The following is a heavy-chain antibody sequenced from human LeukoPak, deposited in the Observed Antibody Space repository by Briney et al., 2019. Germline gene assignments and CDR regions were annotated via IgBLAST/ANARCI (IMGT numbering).Heavy chain of an antibody. Sequence: ASVKVSCKASGYTFINNWMHWVRQAPGQGLEWMGVINPTGSSASYAQKFQGRVTLTRDLSTSTDYMELSSLRSDDTAIYYCARDPVYSSSSFYYYYYMDVWGKGTTVTVSS. CDR1: GYTFINNW. CDR3: ARDPVYSSSSFYYYYYMDV. D-gene: IGHD6-6*01. V-gene: IGHV1-46*01. CDR2: INPTGSSA. J-gene: IGHJ6*03.